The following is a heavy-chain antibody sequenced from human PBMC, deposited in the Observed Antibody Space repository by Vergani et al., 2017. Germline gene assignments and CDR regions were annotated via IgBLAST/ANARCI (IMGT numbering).Heavy chain of an antibody. J-gene: IGHJ5*02. CDR3: ARNYDFWSAYTVYNWFDP. CDR1: GGTFSSYT. Sequence: QVQLVQSGAEVKKPGSSVKVSCKASGGTFSSYTISWVRQAPGQGLEWMGRIIPILGIANYAQKFQGRVTITADKSTSTAYMELSSLRSEDTAVYYCARNYDFWSAYTVYNWFDPWGQGTLVTVSS. CDR2: IIPILGIA. D-gene: IGHD3-3*01. V-gene: IGHV1-69*02.